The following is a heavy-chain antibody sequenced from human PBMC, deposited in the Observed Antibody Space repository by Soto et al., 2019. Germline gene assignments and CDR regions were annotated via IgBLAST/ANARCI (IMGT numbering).Heavy chain of an antibody. D-gene: IGHD3-10*01. V-gene: IGHV3-23*01. CDR1: GFTFSSHA. CDR2: ISVSGAST. Sequence: GSLRLSCAASGFTFSSHAMTWVRQVPGKGLEWVSVISVSGASTYYAGSVKGRFTVSRDNSNYTLYLQMNGLRADDTAVYYCAHTPGMVRGVTGHYYYQYTDVWGKGATVTVSS. CDR3: AHTPGMVRGVTGHYYYQYTDV. J-gene: IGHJ6*03.